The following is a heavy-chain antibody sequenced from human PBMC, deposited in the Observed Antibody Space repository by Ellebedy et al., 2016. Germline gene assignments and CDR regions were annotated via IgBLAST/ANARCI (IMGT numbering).Heavy chain of an antibody. Sequence: SETLSLTCTVSGGSISSGDYYWSWIRQPPGKGLEWIGYIHYSGSTDYNPSLRGRLTLSIDTSRSQFSLRLNSVNTADTAVYYCARLARIASAGPNYYHSLDVWGQGTTVTVS. V-gene: IGHV4-30-4*02. CDR1: GGSISSGDYY. D-gene: IGHD6-13*01. CDR2: IHYSGST. J-gene: IGHJ6*02. CDR3: ARLARIASAGPNYYHSLDV.